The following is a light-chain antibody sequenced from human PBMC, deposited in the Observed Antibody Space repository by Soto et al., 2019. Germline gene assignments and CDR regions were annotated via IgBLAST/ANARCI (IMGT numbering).Light chain of an antibody. V-gene: IGKV3-15*01. CDR1: QSVSSN. Sequence: EIVMTQSPATLSVSPGDRATLSCRASQSVSSNLAWYQQKPGQAPRLLIYGASTRATSIPARCSGSGSGTEFTLTISSLHSEDFAVYYCQQYNNWPRTFGQGTKVDIK. CDR2: GAS. J-gene: IGKJ1*01. CDR3: QQYNNWPRT.